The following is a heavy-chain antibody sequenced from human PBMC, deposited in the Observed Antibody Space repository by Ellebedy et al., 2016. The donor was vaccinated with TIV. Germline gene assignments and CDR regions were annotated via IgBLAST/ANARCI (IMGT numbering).Heavy chain of an antibody. J-gene: IGHJ6*02. CDR2: IIPIFGTA. CDR3: ARARGGGVDGFWRVYGMDV. V-gene: IGHV1-69*13. D-gene: IGHD3/OR15-3a*01. Sequence: SSVKVSCXASGGTFSSYAISWVRQAPGQGREWMGGIIPIFGTANYAQKFQGRVTITADESTSTAYMELSSLRSEDTAVYYCARARGGGVDGFWRVYGMDVWGQGTTVTVSS. CDR1: GGTFSSYA.